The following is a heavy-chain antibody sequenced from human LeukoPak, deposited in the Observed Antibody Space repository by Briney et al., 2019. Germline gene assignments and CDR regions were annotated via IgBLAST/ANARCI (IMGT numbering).Heavy chain of an antibody. CDR1: GGSISSGGYY. Sequence: SETLSLTCTVSGGSISSGGYYWSWIRQHPGRGLEWIGYIYYSGSTYYNPSLKSRVTISVDTSKNQFSLKLSSVTAADTAVYYCARAIVAWFDPWGQGTLVTVSS. J-gene: IGHJ5*02. CDR2: IYYSGST. V-gene: IGHV4-31*03. D-gene: IGHD5-12*01. CDR3: ARAIVAWFDP.